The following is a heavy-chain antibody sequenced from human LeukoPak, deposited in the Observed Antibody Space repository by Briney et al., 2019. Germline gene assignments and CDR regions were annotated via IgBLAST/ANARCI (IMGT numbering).Heavy chain of an antibody. J-gene: IGHJ4*02. V-gene: IGHV3-48*01. CDR2: ISTTGSTT. CDR1: GLRIRHNS. Sequence: GGSLRLACVASGLRIRHNSMNWVRQAPGKGLEWVAYISTTGSTTYYADSLKGRFTIARDNSKNTLYLQMNSLRAEDTAVYYCAKDMYSGYDYEYYFDYWGQGTLVTVSS. CDR3: AKDMYSGYDYEYYFDY. D-gene: IGHD5-12*01.